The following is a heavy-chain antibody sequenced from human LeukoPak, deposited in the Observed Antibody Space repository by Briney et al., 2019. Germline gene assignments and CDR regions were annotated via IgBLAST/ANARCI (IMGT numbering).Heavy chain of an antibody. V-gene: IGHV1-18*01. D-gene: IGHD3-22*01. CDR1: GYTFTNYA. CDR3: ARDLVSYDSSGLIDY. Sequence: GASVKVSCKASGYTFTNYAIHWVRQAPGQGLEWMGWISAYNGNTNYAQKLQGRVTMTTDTSTSTAYMELRSLRSDDTAVYYCARDLVSYDSSGLIDYWGQGTLVTVSS. J-gene: IGHJ4*02. CDR2: ISAYNGNT.